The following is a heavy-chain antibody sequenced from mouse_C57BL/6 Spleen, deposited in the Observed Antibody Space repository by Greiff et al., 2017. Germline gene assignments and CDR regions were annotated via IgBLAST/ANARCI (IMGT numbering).Heavy chain of an antibody. J-gene: IGHJ1*03. CDR1: GYTFPNYW. Sequence: VKLMESGAELVRPGTSVKMSCTASGYTFPNYWIGWAKQRPGHGLEWIGDIYPGGGYTNYNEKFKGKATLTADKSSSTAYMQFSSLTSEDSAIYYCARSYDGYYGYFDVWGTGTTVTVSS. D-gene: IGHD2-3*01. CDR2: IYPGGGYT. V-gene: IGHV1-63*01. CDR3: ARSYDGYYGYFDV.